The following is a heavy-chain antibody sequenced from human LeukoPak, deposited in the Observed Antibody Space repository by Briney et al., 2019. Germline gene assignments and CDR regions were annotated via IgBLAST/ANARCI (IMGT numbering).Heavy chain of an antibody. CDR3: ARGVVPAAFDI. CDR1: GFTFSSYS. J-gene: IGHJ3*02. V-gene: IGHV3-21*01. Sequence: GGSLRLSCVASGFTFSSYSMNWVRQAPGKGLEWVSSITSSSDYIHYADSVKGRFTMSRDNAKNSLYLQMNSLRVEDTTVYYCARGVVPAAFDIWGQRTMVTVSS. D-gene: IGHD3-22*01. CDR2: ITSSSDYI.